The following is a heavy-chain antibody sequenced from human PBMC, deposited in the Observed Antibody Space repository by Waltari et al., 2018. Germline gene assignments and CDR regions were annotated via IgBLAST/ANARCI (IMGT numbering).Heavy chain of an antibody. CDR2: INPSGGST. D-gene: IGHD3-22*01. CDR3: ARATSLVIPYNWFDP. J-gene: IGHJ5*02. V-gene: IGHV1-46*01. CDR1: GYTLTSYE. Sequence: QVPLVQSGAEVKKPGASAKVSCTASGYTLTSYEMHWVGKAPGQGLEWMGIINPSGGSTSYAQKFQGRVTMTRDTSTSTVYMELSSLRSEDTAVYYCARATSLVIPYNWFDPWGQGTLVTVSS.